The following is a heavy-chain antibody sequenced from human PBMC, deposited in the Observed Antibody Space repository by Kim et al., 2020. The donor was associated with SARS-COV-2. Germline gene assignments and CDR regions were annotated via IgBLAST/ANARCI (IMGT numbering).Heavy chain of an antibody. CDR3: ARGRAGVVPSPILGIGPHYAYYAMDV. CDR2: VNHSGST. Sequence: SETLSLTCAVYGGSFSGYSWIWIRQPPGKGLEWIGEVNHSGSTKYHPSLKSRVTISLDTSKNQFSLELPSVTAADTAVFYCARGRAGVVPSPILGIGPHYAYYAMDVWGQGTTVTVSS. J-gene: IGHJ6*02. D-gene: IGHD2-2*02. V-gene: IGHV4-34*01. CDR1: GGSFSGYS.